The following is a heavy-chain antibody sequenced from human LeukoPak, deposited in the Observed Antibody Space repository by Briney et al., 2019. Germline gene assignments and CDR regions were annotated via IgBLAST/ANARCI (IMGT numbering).Heavy chain of an antibody. CDR2: IYSGGST. J-gene: IGHJ4*02. CDR1: GFTVSSNY. CDR3: ARGNPYGDYEGFDY. Sequence: GGSLRLSCAASGFTVSSNYMSWVRQAPGKGLEWVSVIYSGGSTYYADSVKGRFTISRDNSKNTLYLQMNSLRAEDTAVYYCARGNPYGDYEGFDYWGQGTLVTVSS. D-gene: IGHD4-17*01. V-gene: IGHV3-53*01.